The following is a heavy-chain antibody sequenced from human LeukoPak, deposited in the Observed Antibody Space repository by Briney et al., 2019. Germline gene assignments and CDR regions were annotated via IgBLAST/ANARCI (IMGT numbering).Heavy chain of an antibody. CDR1: GFTFDDYT. CDR3: ATERQKYFDY. V-gene: IGHV3-43*01. J-gene: IGHJ4*02. CDR2: ITRDGFST. Sequence: GGSLRLSCAASGFTFDDYTMHWVRQAPGKGLEWVSLITRDGFSTFYADSVKGRFTISRDNSKNSLSLQMNSLRSEDTALYYCATERQKYFDYWGQGTLVTVSS.